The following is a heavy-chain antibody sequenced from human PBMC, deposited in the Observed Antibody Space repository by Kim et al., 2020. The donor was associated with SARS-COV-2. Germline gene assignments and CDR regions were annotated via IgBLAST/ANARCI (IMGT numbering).Heavy chain of an antibody. J-gene: IGHJ6*02. CDR3: ARSIKDMYYYYGMDV. Sequence: SETLSLTCTVSGGSISSSSYFWGWIRQPPGKGLEWIGNIYYNGNTYYNPSLKSRVTISVDTSKNQFSLKLSSVTAADTAVYYCARSIKDMYYYYGMDVWGQGTTVTVSS. V-gene: IGHV4-39*01. D-gene: IGHD2-15*01. CDR1: GGSISSSSYF. CDR2: IYYNGNT.